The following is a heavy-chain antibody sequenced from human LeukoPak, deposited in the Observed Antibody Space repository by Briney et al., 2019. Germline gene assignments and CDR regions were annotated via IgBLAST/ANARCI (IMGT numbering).Heavy chain of an antibody. CDR2: ISSSSSYI. CDR3: ARDLSGSYLGVFDI. J-gene: IGHJ3*02. D-gene: IGHD1-26*01. V-gene: IGHV3-21*01. CDR1: GFTLSSYR. Sequence: PGGSLGLSCAASGFTLSSYRMNWVRQAPGKGLEWVSCISSSSSYIYYADSVKGRFTISRDNAKNSLYLKMNSLRAEDTAVYHCARDLSGSYLGVFDIWGQGTMVTVS.